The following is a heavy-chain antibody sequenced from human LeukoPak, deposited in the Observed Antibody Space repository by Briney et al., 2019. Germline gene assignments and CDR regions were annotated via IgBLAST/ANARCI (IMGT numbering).Heavy chain of an antibody. V-gene: IGHV3-30*18. CDR3: AKPVLRYFDWLLPVDY. CDR1: GFTFSSYG. CDR2: MSYDGSNK. Sequence: GGSLRLSCAASGFTFSSYGMHWVRQAPGKGLEWVAVMSYDGSNKYYADSVKGRFTISRDNSKNTLYLQMNSLRAEDTAVYYCAKPVLRYFDWLLPVDYWGQGTLVTVSS. D-gene: IGHD3-9*01. J-gene: IGHJ4*02.